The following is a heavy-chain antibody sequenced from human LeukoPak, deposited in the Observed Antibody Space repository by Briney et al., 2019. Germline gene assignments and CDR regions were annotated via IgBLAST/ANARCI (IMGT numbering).Heavy chain of an antibody. D-gene: IGHD2-15*01. CDR3: ARDSRMNYYYYMDV. CDR1: GFTFSSYA. V-gene: IGHV3-30*04. J-gene: IGHJ6*03. CDR2: ISYDGSNK. Sequence: GRSLRLSCAASGFTFSSYAMHWVRQAPGKGLEWVAVISYDGSNKYYTDSVKGRFTISRDNSKNTLYLQMNSLRAEDTAVYYCARDSRMNYYYYMDVWGKGTTVTVSS.